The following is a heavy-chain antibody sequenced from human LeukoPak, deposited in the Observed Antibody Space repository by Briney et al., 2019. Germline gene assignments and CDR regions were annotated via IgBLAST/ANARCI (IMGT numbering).Heavy chain of an antibody. D-gene: IGHD2-2*01. CDR2: IKSKTDGGTT. Sequence: GGSLRLSCAAFGFTFSNAWMSWVRQAPGKGLEWVGRIKSKTDGGTTDYAAPVKGRFTISRDDSKNTLYLQMNSLKTEDTAVYYCTTERVIVVVPAASSQLNFDYWGQGTLVTVSS. CDR1: GFTFSNAW. CDR3: TTERVIVVVPAASSQLNFDY. V-gene: IGHV3-15*01. J-gene: IGHJ4*02.